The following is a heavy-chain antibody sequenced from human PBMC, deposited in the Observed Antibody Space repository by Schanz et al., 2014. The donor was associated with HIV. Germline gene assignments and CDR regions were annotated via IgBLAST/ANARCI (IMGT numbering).Heavy chain of an antibody. Sequence: EVLLVESGGGLVRPGGSLRLSCAASGFTFVDYGMHWVRQLPGKGLEWVAGIGWNSVNIHYADSVKGRFTISRDNAKNSLYLQMNSLRFADTAVYYCVRGDTVFEYWGQGTLVTVS. CDR3: VRGDTVFEY. CDR2: IGWNSVNI. CDR1: GFTFVDYG. D-gene: IGHD5-18*01. J-gene: IGHJ4*02. V-gene: IGHV3-9*01.